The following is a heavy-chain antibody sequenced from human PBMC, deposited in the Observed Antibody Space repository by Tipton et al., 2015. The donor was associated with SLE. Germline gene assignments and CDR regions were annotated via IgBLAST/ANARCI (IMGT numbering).Heavy chain of an antibody. CDR1: GFTFSSYW. Sequence: SLRLSCAASGFTFSSYWMSWVRQAPGKGLEWVSRINSDGSRTRYADSVKGRFTMSRDNSKNTLYLQMNSLRAEDTAVYFCAKGIDYSLAYYFYMDVWGKGTTVTVSS. D-gene: IGHD4-11*01. CDR2: INSDGSRT. CDR3: AKGIDYSLAYYFYMDV. J-gene: IGHJ6*03. V-gene: IGHV3-23*03.